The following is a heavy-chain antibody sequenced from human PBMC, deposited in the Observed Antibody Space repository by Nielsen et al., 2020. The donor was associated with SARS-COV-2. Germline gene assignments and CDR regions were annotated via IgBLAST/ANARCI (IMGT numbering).Heavy chain of an antibody. J-gene: IGHJ1*01. CDR3: ARYSSSWYEVQH. V-gene: IGHV4-4*02. D-gene: IGHD6-13*01. CDR1: GGSISSSNW. Sequence: SETLSLTCAVSGGSISSSNWWSWVRQPPGKGLEWIGSIYYSGSTYYNPSLKSRVTISVDTSKNQFSLKLSSVTAADTAVYYCARYSSSWYEVQHWGQGTLVTVSS. CDR2: IYYSGST.